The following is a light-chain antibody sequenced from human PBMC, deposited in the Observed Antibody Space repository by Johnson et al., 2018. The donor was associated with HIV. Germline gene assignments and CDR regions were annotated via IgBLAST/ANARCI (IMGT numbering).Light chain of an antibody. CDR2: ENN. J-gene: IGLJ1*01. CDR1: SSNIGNNY. Sequence: QSVLTQPPSVSAAPGQKVTISCSGSSSNIGNNYVSWYQQLPGTAPKLLICENNKRPSGIPDRFSGSKSGTSATLGITGIQTGDEADYYCGTWDSSLSAYVFGTGTKVTVL. V-gene: IGLV1-51*02. CDR3: GTWDSSLSAYV.